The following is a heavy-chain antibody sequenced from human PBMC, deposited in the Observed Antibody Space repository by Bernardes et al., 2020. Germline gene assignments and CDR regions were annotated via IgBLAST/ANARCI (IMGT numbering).Heavy chain of an antibody. CDR2: IYYTGTT. J-gene: IGHJ6*03. D-gene: IGHD3-16*01. CDR1: GVSVTSGSFY. CDR3: VRVADYQDYFHMDV. V-gene: IGHV4-61*01. Sequence: SETLSLTCAVSGVSVTSGSFYWTWVRQSPGRGLEWIGYIYYTGTTNYNPSLASRVTISADTSKNKFSLKLKSVTAADTAVYFCVRVADYQDYFHMDVWGSGTTVIVSS.